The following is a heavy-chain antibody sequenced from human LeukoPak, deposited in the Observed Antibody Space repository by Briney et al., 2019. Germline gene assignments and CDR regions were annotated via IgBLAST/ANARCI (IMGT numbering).Heavy chain of an antibody. J-gene: IGHJ4*02. CDR2: ISAHNGNT. CDR1: GYTFTSYG. D-gene: IGHD3-3*01. Sequence: ASVKVSCKASGYTFTSYGISWVRQAPGQGLEWMGWISAHNGNTNYAQKLQGRVTMTTDTSTSTAYMELRSLRSDDTAVYYCARDSTVYDDFWSGPAAYWGQGTLVTVSS. CDR3: ARDSTVYDDFWSGPAAY. V-gene: IGHV1-18*01.